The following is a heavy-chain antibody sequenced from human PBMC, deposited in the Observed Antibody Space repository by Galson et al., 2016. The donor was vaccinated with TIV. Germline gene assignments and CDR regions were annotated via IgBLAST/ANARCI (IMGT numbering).Heavy chain of an antibody. CDR1: RIDFSSYG. CDR2: IWYDGSNE. Sequence: SLRLSCAASRIDFSSYGMHWVRQAPGKGLEWVALIWYDGSNEDYSDSVKDRFTITRDNSTNMLYLQMNSLRFEDTAVYYCAREFSIPPRHYGMDVWGQGTTVTVS. V-gene: IGHV3-33*01. J-gene: IGHJ6*02. D-gene: IGHD3-3*01. CDR3: AREFSIPPRHYGMDV.